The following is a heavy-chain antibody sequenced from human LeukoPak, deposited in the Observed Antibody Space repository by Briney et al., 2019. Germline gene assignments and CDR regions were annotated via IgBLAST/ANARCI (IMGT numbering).Heavy chain of an antibody. J-gene: IGHJ4*02. CDR3: ARSPYYCGSGFDY. Sequence: SETLSLTCAVYGGSFSGYYWSWIRQPPGKGLEWIGEINHSGSTNYNPSLKSRVTISVDTSKNQFSLKLSSVTAADTAVYYCARSPYYCGSGFDYWGQGTLVTVPS. D-gene: IGHD3-10*01. CDR2: INHSGST. V-gene: IGHV4-34*01. CDR1: GGSFSGYY.